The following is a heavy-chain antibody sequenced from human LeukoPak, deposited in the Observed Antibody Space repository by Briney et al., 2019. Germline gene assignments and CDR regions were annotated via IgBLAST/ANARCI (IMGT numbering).Heavy chain of an antibody. J-gene: IGHJ4*02. Sequence: ESGPTLVNPTQTLTLTCTFSGFSLSTSGMCVSWIRQPPGKALEWLARIDWDDDKYYSTSLKTRLTISKDTSKNQVVLTMTNMDPVDTATYYCARIPLYYYDSSGYYSRRGGFDYWGQGTLVTVSS. CDR3: ARIPLYYYDSSGYYSRRGGFDY. V-gene: IGHV2-70*11. D-gene: IGHD3-22*01. CDR1: GFSLSTSGMC. CDR2: IDWDDDK.